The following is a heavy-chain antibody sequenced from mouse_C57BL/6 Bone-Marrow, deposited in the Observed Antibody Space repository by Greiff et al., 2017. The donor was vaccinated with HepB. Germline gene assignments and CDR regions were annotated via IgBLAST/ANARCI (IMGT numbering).Heavy chain of an antibody. CDR3: TIYDPPWFAY. Sequence: VQLQQSGAELVRPGASVKLSCTASGFNIKDDYMHWVKQRPEQGLEWIGWIDPENGDTEYASKFQGKATITADTSSNTAYLQLSSLTSEDTAVYYCTIYDPPWFAYWGQGTLVTVSA. D-gene: IGHD2-3*01. V-gene: IGHV14-4*01. J-gene: IGHJ3*01. CDR1: GFNIKDDY. CDR2: IDPENGDT.